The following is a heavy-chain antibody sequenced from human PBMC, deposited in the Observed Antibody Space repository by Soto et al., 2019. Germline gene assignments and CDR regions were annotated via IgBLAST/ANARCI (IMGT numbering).Heavy chain of an antibody. CDR3: AGEITFGGVIAH. Sequence: SETLSLTCTVSGGSISSYYWSWIRQPPGKGLEWIGYIYYSGSTNYNPSLKSRVTISVDTSKNQFSLKLSSVTAADTAVYYCAGEITFGGVIAHWGQGTLVTVSS. CDR2: IYYSGST. D-gene: IGHD3-16*01. V-gene: IGHV4-59*01. CDR1: GGSISSYY. J-gene: IGHJ5*02.